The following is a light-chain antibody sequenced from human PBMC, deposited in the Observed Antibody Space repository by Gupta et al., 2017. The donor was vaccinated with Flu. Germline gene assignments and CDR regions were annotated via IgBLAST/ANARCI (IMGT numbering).Light chain of an antibody. Sequence: SWYRHHAGRAPKLMILYVTKRPSGVSDRFSGSNSGNTASLTISGLQVEDEADYYCSSYSSSSNLVVFGGGTKLTVL. V-gene: IGLV2-14*03. CDR3: SSYSSSSNLVV. J-gene: IGLJ2*01. CDR2: YVT.